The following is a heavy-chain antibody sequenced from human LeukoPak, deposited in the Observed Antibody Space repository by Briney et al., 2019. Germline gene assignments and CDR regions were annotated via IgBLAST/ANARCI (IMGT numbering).Heavy chain of an antibody. CDR2: ISSTGTHI. CDR1: GFTFSSYS. D-gene: IGHD3-22*01. J-gene: IGHJ3*02. V-gene: IGHV3-21*01. Sequence: PGGSLRLSCAASGFTFSSYSMNWVRQAPGKGLEWVSSISSTGTHIYYADSVKGRFTISRNNTKNSLYLQMNSLRAEDTAVYYCARGASSGYYNDAFDIWGQGTMVTVSS. CDR3: ARGASSGYYNDAFDI.